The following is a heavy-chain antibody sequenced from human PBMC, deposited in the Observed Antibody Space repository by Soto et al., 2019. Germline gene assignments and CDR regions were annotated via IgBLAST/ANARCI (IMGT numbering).Heavy chain of an antibody. D-gene: IGHD2-8*02. CDR1: GGTLSSYA. CDR2: IIPIFGTA. V-gene: IGHV1-69*13. J-gene: IGHJ4*02. Sequence: SAKVSCKESGGTLSSYAISWVRQAPGQGLEWMGGIIPIFGTANYAQKFQGRVTITADDSKNILSLQLSNLRAEDTAVYYCALLSGGASVYWGQGTLVTVSS. CDR3: ALLSGGASVY.